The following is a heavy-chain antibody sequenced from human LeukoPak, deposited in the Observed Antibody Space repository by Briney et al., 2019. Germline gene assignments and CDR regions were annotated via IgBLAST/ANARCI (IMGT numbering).Heavy chain of an antibody. J-gene: IGHJ4*02. Sequence: SETLSLTCAVYGGSFSGYYWSWIRQPPGKGLEWIGEINHSGSTNYNPSLKSRVTISVDTSKNQFSLKLSSETAADTAVYYCARGPVGSPVGYWGQGTLVTVSS. CDR3: ARGPVGSPVGY. CDR2: INHSGST. D-gene: IGHD1-26*01. CDR1: GGSFSGYY. V-gene: IGHV4-34*01.